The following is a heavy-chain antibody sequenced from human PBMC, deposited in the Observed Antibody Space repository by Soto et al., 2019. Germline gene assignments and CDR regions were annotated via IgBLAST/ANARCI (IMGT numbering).Heavy chain of an antibody. V-gene: IGHV3-13*01. D-gene: IGHD2-2*01. Sequence: DVQLVESGGGLVQPGGSLRLSCAASGFAFSMYDMHWVRQVAGKGLEWVSAIGTAGDTLYAGSVKGRFSASRENAKNSLYLQMNSLRAGDTAVYYCARDKGLCSSANCPNKIYHFAMDVWGLGTTVIVSS. CDR3: ARDKGLCSSANCPNKIYHFAMDV. CDR2: IGTAGDT. J-gene: IGHJ6*02. CDR1: GFAFSMYD.